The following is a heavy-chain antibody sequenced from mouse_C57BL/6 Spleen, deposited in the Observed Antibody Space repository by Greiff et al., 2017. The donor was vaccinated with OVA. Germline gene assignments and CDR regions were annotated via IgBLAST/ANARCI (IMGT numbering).Heavy chain of an antibody. J-gene: IGHJ1*03. CDR2: INYDGSST. CDR3: ARAPYCGGGFWYFDV. V-gene: IGHV5-16*01. CDR1: GFTFSDYY. Sequence: EVKVEESEGGLVQPGSSMKLSCTASGFTFSDYYMAWVRRVPEKGLEWVANINYDGSSTYYLDSLKSRFIISRDNAMNILYLQLSSLTSEDTATDYCARAPYCGGGFWYFDVWGTGTTVTVSS. D-gene: IGHD1-1*01.